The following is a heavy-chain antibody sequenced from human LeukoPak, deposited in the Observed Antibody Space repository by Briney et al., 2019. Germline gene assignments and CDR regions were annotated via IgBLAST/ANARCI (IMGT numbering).Heavy chain of an antibody. CDR2: ISSSSSYI. CDR1: GFTFSSYS. V-gene: IGHV3-21*01. Sequence: GGSXRLSCXXSGFTFSSYSMNWVRQAPGKGLEWVSSISSSSSYIYYADSVKGRFTISRDNAKNSLYLQMNSLRAEDTAVYYCARGACSSTSCYGDYWGQGTLVTVSS. D-gene: IGHD2-2*01. J-gene: IGHJ4*02. CDR3: ARGACSSTSCYGDY.